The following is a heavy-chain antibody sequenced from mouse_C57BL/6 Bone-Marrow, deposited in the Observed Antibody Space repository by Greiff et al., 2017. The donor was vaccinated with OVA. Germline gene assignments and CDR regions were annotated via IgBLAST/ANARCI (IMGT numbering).Heavy chain of an antibody. D-gene: IGHD2-4*01. CDR2: INPSSGYI. Sequence: VQLQQSGAELAKPGASVKLSCKASGYTFTSYWMHWVKQRPGQGLEWIGYINPSSGYIKYNQKFKDKATLTADKSPSTAYKQLSSLKYESSAVNCCARGELRPWVQGTTLTVSS. V-gene: IGHV1-7*01. J-gene: IGHJ2*01. CDR3: ARGELRP. CDR1: GYTFTSYW.